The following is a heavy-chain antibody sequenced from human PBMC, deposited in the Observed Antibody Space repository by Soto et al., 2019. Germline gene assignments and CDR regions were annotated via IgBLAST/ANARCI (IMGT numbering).Heavy chain of an antibody. CDR1: GYSFTSYW. V-gene: IGHV5-51*01. CDR3: ARGYYDFWSGPTPVYYGMDV. D-gene: IGHD3-3*01. J-gene: IGHJ6*02. CDR2: IYPGDSDT. Sequence: GESLKISCKGSGYSFTSYWIGWVRQMPGKGLEWMGIIYPGDSDTRYSPSFQGQVTISADKSISTAYLQWSSLKASDTAMYYCARGYYDFWSGPTPVYYGMDVWGQGTMVTVSS.